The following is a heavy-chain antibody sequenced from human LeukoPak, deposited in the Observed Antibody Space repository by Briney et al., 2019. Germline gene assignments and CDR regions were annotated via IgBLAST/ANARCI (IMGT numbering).Heavy chain of an antibody. J-gene: IGHJ4*02. Sequence: GGSLRLSCAASGFTVSSNYMSWVRQAPGKGLEWVSVIYSGGSTYYADSVKGRFTISGDNSKNTLYLQMNSLRAEDTAVYYCARDLGQQLLDYWGQGTLVTVSS. CDR3: ARDLGQQLLDY. D-gene: IGHD2-2*01. CDR1: GFTVSSNY. CDR2: IYSGGST. V-gene: IGHV3-66*01.